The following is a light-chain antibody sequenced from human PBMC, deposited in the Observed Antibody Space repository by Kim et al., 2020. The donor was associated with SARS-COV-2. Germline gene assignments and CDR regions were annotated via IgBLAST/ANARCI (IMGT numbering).Light chain of an antibody. CDR3: HRYSGSPWT. V-gene: IGKV3-20*01. J-gene: IGKJ1*01. CDR1: QSVWRNY. CDR2: GAS. Sequence: SPGEGATLSCRASQSVWRNYIAWYQQKVGQPPRLLIYGASTRATGIPDRCSDNGSGTDFTLTVSRLEAEEFAVYYCHRYSGSPWTFGQGTKVDIK.